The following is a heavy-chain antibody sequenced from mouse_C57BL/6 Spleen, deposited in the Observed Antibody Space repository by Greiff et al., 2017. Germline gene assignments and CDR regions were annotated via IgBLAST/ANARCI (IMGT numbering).Heavy chain of an antibody. V-gene: IGHV1-39*01. CDR2: INPNYGTT. CDR3: AKRYGSSYVRYFDV. CDR1: GYSFTDYN. J-gene: IGHJ1*03. D-gene: IGHD1-1*01. Sequence: VQLQQSGPELVKPGASVKISCKASGYSFTDYNMNWVKQSNGKSLEWIGVINPNYGTTSYNQKFKGKATLTVDQSSSTAYMQLNSLPSEDSAVYYCAKRYGSSYVRYFDVWGTGTTVTVSS.